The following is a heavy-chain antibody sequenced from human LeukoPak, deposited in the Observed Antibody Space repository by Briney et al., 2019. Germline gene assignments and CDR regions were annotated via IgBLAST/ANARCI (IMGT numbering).Heavy chain of an antibody. D-gene: IGHD4-23*01. V-gene: IGHV3-30*02. Sequence: GGSLRLSCAASGFTFNNFGMHWVRQAPGKGLEWVSFIGYEGVHKYYTDSVKGRFTISKDNSKATLYLQMNSLRPEDTAVYYCAKDLHGGYSSDYWGQGTLVTVFS. J-gene: IGHJ4*02. CDR1: GFTFNNFG. CDR2: IGYEGVHK. CDR3: AKDLHGGYSSDY.